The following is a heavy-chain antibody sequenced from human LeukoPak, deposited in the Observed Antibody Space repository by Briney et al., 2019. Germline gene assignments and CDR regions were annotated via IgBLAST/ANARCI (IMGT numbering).Heavy chain of an antibody. CDR3: ARSIYDFWSGYYHDAFDI. CDR1: GGSISSYY. V-gene: IGHV4-59*01. J-gene: IGHJ3*02. D-gene: IGHD3-3*01. Sequence: SETLSLTCTASGGSISSYYWSWIRQPPGKGLEWIGYIYYSGSTNYNPSLKSRVTISVDTSKNQFSLKLSSVTAADTAVYYCARSIYDFWSGYYHDAFDIWGQGTMVTVSS. CDR2: IYYSGST.